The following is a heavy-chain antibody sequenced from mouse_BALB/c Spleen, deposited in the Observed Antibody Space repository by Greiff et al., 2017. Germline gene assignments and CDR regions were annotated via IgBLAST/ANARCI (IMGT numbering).Heavy chain of an antibody. CDR2: IYPGNSDT. J-gene: IGHJ3*01. V-gene: IGHV1-5*01. CDR3: TRGYGNYVPFAY. D-gene: IGHD2-10*02. Sequence: VQLKQSGTVLARPGASVKMSCKASGYSFTSYWMHWVKQRPGQGLEWIGAIYPGNSDTSYNQKFKGKAKLTAVTSASTAYMELSSLTNEDSAVYYCTRGYGNYVPFAYWGQGTLVTVSA. CDR1: GYSFTSYW.